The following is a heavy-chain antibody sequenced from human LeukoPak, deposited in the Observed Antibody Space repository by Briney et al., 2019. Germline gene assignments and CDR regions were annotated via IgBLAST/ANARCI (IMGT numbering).Heavy chain of an antibody. CDR2: INHSGST. V-gene: IGHV4-34*01. Sequence: SETLSLTCAVYGGSFSGYYWSWLRQPPGKGLEWIGEINHSGSTNYNPSLKSRVTISVDTSKNQFSLKLSSVTAADTAVYYCARALSASPPGRYWGQRTLVTVSS. J-gene: IGHJ4*02. CDR3: ARALSASPPGRY. CDR1: GGSFSGYY.